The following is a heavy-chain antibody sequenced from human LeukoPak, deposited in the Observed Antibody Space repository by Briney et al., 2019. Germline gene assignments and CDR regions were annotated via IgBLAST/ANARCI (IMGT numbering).Heavy chain of an antibody. J-gene: IGHJ4*02. CDR1: GYTFTGYY. Sequence: ASVKVSCKASGYTFTGYYMHWVRQAPGQGLEWMGWINPNSGGTNYAQKFQGRVTMTRNTSISTAYMELSRLRSDDTAVYYCARETMPSGSYVYWGQGTLVTVSS. V-gene: IGHV1-2*02. CDR2: INPNSGGT. D-gene: IGHD1-26*01. CDR3: ARETMPSGSYVY.